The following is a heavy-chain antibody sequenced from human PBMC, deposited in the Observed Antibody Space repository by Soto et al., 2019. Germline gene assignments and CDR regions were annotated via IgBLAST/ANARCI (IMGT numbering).Heavy chain of an antibody. D-gene: IGHD6-6*01. V-gene: IGHV3-21*01. CDR2: ISGRTNNI. CDR1: GFTFSSYA. J-gene: IGHJ6*03. Sequence: GGSLRLSCAASGFTFSSYAMSWVRQAPGKGLEWVSSISGRTNNIYYADSLKGRLTISRDNAKNTLYLQMNNLRAEDTAVYYCARDGAREGFDYYYYMDIWGKGTTVTVSS. CDR3: ARDGAREGFDYYYYMDI.